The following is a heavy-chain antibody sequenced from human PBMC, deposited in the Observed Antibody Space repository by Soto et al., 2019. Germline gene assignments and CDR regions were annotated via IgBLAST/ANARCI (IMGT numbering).Heavy chain of an antibody. J-gene: IGHJ4*02. CDR3: ARDQDPVAGPPWDY. CDR1: GLTFGSYS. V-gene: IGHV3-48*01. CDR2: ISSSSSTI. D-gene: IGHD6-19*01. Sequence: SMRLSCAASGLTFGSYSVHRVSQAQGKGLEWVSYISSSSSTIYYADSVKGRFTISRDNAKNSLYLQMNSLRAEDTALYYCARDQDPVAGPPWDYSGEAPLVTVPS.